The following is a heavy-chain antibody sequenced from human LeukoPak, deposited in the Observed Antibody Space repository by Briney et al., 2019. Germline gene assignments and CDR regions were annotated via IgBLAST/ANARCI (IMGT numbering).Heavy chain of an antibody. CDR2: IWFDGSNE. D-gene: IGHD1-26*01. J-gene: IGHJ4*02. Sequence: PGGSLRLSCAASGFTFSSYGMYWVRQAPGKGLEWVAVIWFDGSNEYYADSVKGRFTISRDSSKNTLYLHMNSLRAEDTAVYYCAKGESYSGSYSLYWGQGTLVTVSS. V-gene: IGHV3-33*06. CDR1: GFTFSSYG. CDR3: AKGESYSGSYSLY.